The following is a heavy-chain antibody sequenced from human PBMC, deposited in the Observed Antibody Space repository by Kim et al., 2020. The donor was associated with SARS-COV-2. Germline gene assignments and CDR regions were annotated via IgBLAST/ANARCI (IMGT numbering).Heavy chain of an antibody. CDR1: GYTFTNYA. D-gene: IGHD2-21*02. Sequence: ASVKVSCKASGYTFTNYAMHWVRQAPGQRLEWMGWINAGNGNTKYSQKLHDRVTITRDTSASTAYMELSSLRSEDTAVYYCARALAYCGGDRDCYYYYGMDVWGQGGTVTVSS. CDR2: INAGNGNT. J-gene: IGHJ6*02. CDR3: ARALAYCGGDRDCYYYYGMDV. V-gene: IGHV1-3*01.